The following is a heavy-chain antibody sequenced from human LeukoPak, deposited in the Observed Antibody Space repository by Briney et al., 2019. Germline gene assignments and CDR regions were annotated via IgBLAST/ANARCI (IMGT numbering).Heavy chain of an antibody. CDR3: ARGQFTLGVPAATSIELGHWFDP. Sequence: ASVKVSCKASGYTFTSYDINWVRQATGQGLEWMGWMNPSSGNTGYAQKFQGRVTMTRNTSISTAYVEVSSLRSEDTAVYYCARGQFTLGVPAATSIELGHWFDPWGQGTLVSVSS. D-gene: IGHD2-2*01. CDR1: GYTFTSYD. V-gene: IGHV1-8*01. CDR2: MNPSSGNT. J-gene: IGHJ5*02.